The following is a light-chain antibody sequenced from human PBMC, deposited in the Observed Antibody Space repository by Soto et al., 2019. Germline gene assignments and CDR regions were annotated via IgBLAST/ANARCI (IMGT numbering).Light chain of an antibody. CDR2: TND. Sequence: QSVLTQPPSTSATPGQRVTISCSGSSSNVGINTVSWYQQVPGTAPRLLIYTNDQRPSGVPGRFSGSKSGTSASLAIGGLPSEDEADYYCAAWDDSLSGLVLGGGTKLTVL. V-gene: IGLV1-44*01. J-gene: IGLJ3*02. CDR1: SSNVGINT. CDR3: AAWDDSLSGLV.